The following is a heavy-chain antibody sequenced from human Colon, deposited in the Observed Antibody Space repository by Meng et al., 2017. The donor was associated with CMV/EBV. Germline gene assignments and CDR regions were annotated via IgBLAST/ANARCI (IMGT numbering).Heavy chain of an antibody. CDR1: GGNFRSYA. J-gene: IGHJ4*02. D-gene: IGHD2-15*01. CDR2: IIPIFGTA. CDR3: ARVFSGGTDY. V-gene: IGHV1-69*05. Sequence: KVYCKASGGNFRSYAIRWVRQAPGQGLEWMGGIIPIFGTANYAQKFQGRVTITTDESTSTAYMELSSLRSEDTAVYYRARVFSGGTDYWGQGTLVTVSS.